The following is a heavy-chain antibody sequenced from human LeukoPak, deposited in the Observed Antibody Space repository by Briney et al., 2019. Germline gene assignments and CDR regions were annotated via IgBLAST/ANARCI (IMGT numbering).Heavy chain of an antibody. Sequence: GASVKLSCKAAGDTFTSYYFHWGRQAPGQGLEWRGILNPSGGSTSDAQQFPARVTRSRDTSTRPSYLCLSSLGSEDTAMDYCATLSRYGSGSYYYYFDQWGQGTLVTVSS. J-gene: IGHJ4*02. D-gene: IGHD3-10*01. CDR1: GDTFTSYY. CDR3: ATLSRYGSGSYYYYFDQ. V-gene: IGHV1-46*01. CDR2: LNPSGGST.